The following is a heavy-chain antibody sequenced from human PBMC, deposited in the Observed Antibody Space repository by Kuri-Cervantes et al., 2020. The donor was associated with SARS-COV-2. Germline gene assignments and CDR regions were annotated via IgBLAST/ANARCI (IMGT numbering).Heavy chain of an antibody. Sequence: ASVKVSCKASGYTFSDYYMYWVRQAPGQGLEWMGWINPNSGGTNYAQKFQGWVTMTRDTSSTGYMELSRLRSDDTAVYYCARGMVRGLIQSYYYGMDVWGQGTTVTDSS. D-gene: IGHD3-10*01. CDR3: ARGMVRGLIQSYYYGMDV. V-gene: IGHV1-2*04. CDR1: GYTFSDYY. J-gene: IGHJ6*02. CDR2: INPNSGGT.